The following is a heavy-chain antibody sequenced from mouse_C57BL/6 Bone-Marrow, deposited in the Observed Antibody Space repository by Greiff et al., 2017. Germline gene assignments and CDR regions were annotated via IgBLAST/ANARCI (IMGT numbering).Heavy chain of an antibody. CDR1: GYTFTDHT. Sequence: VQLQQSDAELVKPGASVKISCKVSGYTFTDHTIHWMKQRPEQGLEWIGYIYPRDGSTKYNVKFKGKATLTADRSSSTAYMQLNSLTSEDSAVYFCARSIEWLLPYFDYWGQGTTLTVSS. J-gene: IGHJ2*01. CDR3: ARSIEWLLPYFDY. V-gene: IGHV1-78*01. D-gene: IGHD2-3*01. CDR2: IYPRDGST.